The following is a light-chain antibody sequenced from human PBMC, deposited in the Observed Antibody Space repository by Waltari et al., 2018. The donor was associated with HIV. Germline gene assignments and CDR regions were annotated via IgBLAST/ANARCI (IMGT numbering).Light chain of an antibody. CDR3: AAWDDSLSGVV. V-gene: IGLV1-44*01. Sequence: QSVMTQPPPASGTPGQSVTIPCSGSSSNIGNNPVNWYQQLPGTAPKLLIYTNHQRPSGVPDRFSGSRSGTSASLAISGLQSEDEADYYCAAWDDSLSGVVFGGGTKLTVL. CDR1: SSNIGNNP. J-gene: IGLJ2*01. CDR2: TNH.